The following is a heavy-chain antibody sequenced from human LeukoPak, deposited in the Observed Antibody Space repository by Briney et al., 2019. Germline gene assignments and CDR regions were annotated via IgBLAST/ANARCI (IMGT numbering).Heavy chain of an antibody. CDR1: GCTFTGYY. D-gene: IGHD2-2*01. CDR2: INPNSGGT. CDR3: ARTTYCSSTSCRKGFDY. V-gene: IGHV1-2*02. Sequence: ASVKVSCKASGCTFTGYYMHWVRQAPGQGLEWMGWINPNSGGTDYAQKFQGRVTMTRDTSISTAYMELSRLRSDDTAVYYCARTTYCSSTSCRKGFDYWGQGTLVTVSS. J-gene: IGHJ4*02.